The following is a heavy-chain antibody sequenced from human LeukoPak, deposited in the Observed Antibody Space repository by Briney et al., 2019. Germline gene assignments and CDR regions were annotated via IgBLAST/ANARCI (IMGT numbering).Heavy chain of an antibody. D-gene: IGHD3-3*01. V-gene: IGHV1-69*05. J-gene: IGHJ6*03. CDR2: IIPIFGTA. CDR3: AGAHGDFWSGYPLRYYYYYVDV. Sequence: SVKVSCKASGGTFSSYAISWVRQAPGQGLEWMGGIIPIFGTANYAQKFQGRVTITTDESTSTAYMELSSLRSEDTAVYYCAGAHGDFWSGYPLRYYYYYVDVWGKGTTVTVSS. CDR1: GGTFSSYA.